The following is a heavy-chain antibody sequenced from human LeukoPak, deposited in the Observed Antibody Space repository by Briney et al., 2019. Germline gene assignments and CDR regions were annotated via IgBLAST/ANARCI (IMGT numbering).Heavy chain of an antibody. J-gene: IGHJ6*03. Sequence: GGSLRLSCAASGFTFSSYAMHWVRQAPGKRLEWVAVISYDGSNKYYADSVKGRFTISRDNSKNTLYLQMNSLRAEDTAVYYCARDGFYCSSTSTCYCYYMDVWGKGTTVTVSS. CDR3: ARDGFYCSSTSTCYCYYMDV. V-gene: IGHV3-30*01. D-gene: IGHD2-2*01. CDR1: GFTFSSYA. CDR2: ISYDGSNK.